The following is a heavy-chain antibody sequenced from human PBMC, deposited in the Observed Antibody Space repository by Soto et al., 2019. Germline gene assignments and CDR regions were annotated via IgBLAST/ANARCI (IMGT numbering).Heavy chain of an antibody. CDR1: GGFLSRSSYH. CDR3: ARSISVAMDF. Sequence: SETRCHRYTVSGGFLSRSSYHWGWIRQPPGKGLEWIGSIYYSGTTYYNPSLKSRVTISVDTSKNQFSLKLSSVTAADTAVYYCARSISVAMDFWGQGTLVTVS. CDR2: IYYSGTT. D-gene: IGHD6-19*01. J-gene: IGHJ4*02. V-gene: IGHV4-39*01.